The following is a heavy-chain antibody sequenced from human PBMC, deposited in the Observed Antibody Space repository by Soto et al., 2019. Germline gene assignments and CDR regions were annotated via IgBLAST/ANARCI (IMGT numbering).Heavy chain of an antibody. J-gene: IGHJ1*01. CDR3: AKDAVYKDGLWLMDS. Sequence: EVQLVESGGGLVQPGRSLRLSCAASGFTISTFAMTWVRQAPGKGLECVSGIVGSGSQIHYADSVKGRFTISKDNSKNTVYLQMNSLRDEDTAVYYCAKDAVYKDGLWLMDSWGQGTLVTVSS. CDR2: IVGSGSQI. D-gene: IGHD2-21*01. V-gene: IGHV3-23*04. CDR1: GFTISTFA.